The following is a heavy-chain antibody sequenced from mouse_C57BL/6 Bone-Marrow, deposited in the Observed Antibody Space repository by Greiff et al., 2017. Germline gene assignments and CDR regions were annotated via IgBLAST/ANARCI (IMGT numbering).Heavy chain of an antibody. D-gene: IGHD2-1*01. Sequence: EVQLQQSGAELVKPGASVKLSCTASGFNIKDYYMPWVKQRTEQGLEWIGRIDPEDGETKYAPKFQGKTTLTADTSSNTAYLQLSSLTSEDTAVYYCAYLLWSRWYFDVWGTGTTVTVSS. V-gene: IGHV14-2*01. CDR3: AYLLWSRWYFDV. CDR2: IDPEDGET. J-gene: IGHJ1*03. CDR1: GFNIKDYY.